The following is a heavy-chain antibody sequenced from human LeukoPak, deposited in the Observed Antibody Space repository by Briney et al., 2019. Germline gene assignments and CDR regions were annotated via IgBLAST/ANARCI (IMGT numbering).Heavy chain of an antibody. Sequence: PGGSLRLSCAASGFTVSSNYMSWVRQAPGKGLEWVSVIYSGGSTYYADSVKGRFTISRDNSKNSLYLQMESLTIEDTAVYYCATGRVDYGDYGVVKHWGQGTLVTVSS. CDR3: ATGRVDYGDYGVVKH. CDR2: IYSGGST. D-gene: IGHD4-17*01. J-gene: IGHJ1*01. CDR1: GFTVSSNY. V-gene: IGHV3-53*05.